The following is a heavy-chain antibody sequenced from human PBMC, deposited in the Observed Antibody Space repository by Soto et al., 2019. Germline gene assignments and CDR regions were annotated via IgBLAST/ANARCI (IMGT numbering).Heavy chain of an antibody. V-gene: IGHV3-23*01. CDR3: AKGLWGDRYYVDF. J-gene: IGHJ4*02. CDR1: GFTFTSYA. D-gene: IGHD3-10*01. Sequence: EVQLLESGGGLVQPGGSLRLSCAASGFTFTSYAMSWVRQAPGKGLEWVSAISGSGGRTYYADSVKGRFTISRDNSKNTLYLQMSSLRAGDTALYYCAKGLWGDRYYVDFWGQGTQVTVSS. CDR2: ISGSGGRT.